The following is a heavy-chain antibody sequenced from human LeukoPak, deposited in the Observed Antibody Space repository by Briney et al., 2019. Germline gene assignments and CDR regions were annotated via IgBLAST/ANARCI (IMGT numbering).Heavy chain of an antibody. V-gene: IGHV1-46*01. Sequence: ASVKVSCKASGYTFTSYYMHWVRQAPGQGLEWMGIINPSGGSTSYAQKFQGRVTMTRDTSTSTVYMELSSLRSEDTAVYYCARDLRFGGVGANFDYWGQGTLVTVSS. CDR1: GYTFTSYY. CDR3: ARDLRFGGVGANFDY. CDR2: INPSGGST. J-gene: IGHJ4*02. D-gene: IGHD1-26*01.